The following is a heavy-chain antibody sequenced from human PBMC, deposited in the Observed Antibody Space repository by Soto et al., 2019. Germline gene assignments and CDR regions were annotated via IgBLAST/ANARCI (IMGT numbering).Heavy chain of an antibody. V-gene: IGHV3-33*01. Sequence: QVQLVESGGGVVQPGRSLRLSCAASGFTFTNYGFHWVHQAPGKGLEWVAAIWSDGNNRYNGGAVEGRFTISKDNSKNMLYLQMNDLRVEDTALYYCARDSIRVPADFDYWGQGTLVTVSS. CDR1: GFTFTNYG. D-gene: IGHD1-20*01. J-gene: IGHJ4*02. CDR3: ARDSIRVPADFDY. CDR2: IWSDGNNR.